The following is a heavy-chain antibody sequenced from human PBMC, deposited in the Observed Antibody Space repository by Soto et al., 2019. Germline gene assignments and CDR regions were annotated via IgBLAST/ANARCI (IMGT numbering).Heavy chain of an antibody. J-gene: IGHJ6*02. Sequence: QVQLVQSGAEVKKPGSSVKVSCKASGGTFSSYTISWVRQAPGQGLEWMGRIIPILGIANYAQKFQGRVTITADNSTSTAHMALSSLRSEATAVYYCATLRLGSYYYYGMDVWGQGTTVTVSS. D-gene: IGHD1-26*01. CDR3: ATLRLGSYYYYGMDV. CDR2: IIPILGIA. V-gene: IGHV1-69*02. CDR1: GGTFSSYT.